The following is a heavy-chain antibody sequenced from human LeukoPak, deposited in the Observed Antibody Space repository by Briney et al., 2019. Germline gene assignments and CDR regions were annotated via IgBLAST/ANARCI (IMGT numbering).Heavy chain of an antibody. CDR2: ITSNGDTT. CDR3: ARGEYFQH. CDR1: GFTFSRNS. J-gene: IGHJ1*01. Sequence: GGSLRLSCAASGFTFSRNSMHWVRQAPGKGLEYVSAITSNGDTTYYTNSVRGRFTISRDNSKNTLYLQMGSLRAEDTAVYYCARGEYFQHWGQGTLVTVSS. V-gene: IGHV3-64*01.